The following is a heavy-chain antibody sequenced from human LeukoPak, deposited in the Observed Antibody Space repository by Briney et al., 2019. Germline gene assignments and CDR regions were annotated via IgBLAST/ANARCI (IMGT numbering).Heavy chain of an antibody. D-gene: IGHD1-14*01. Sequence: ASVKVSCKASGYTFTSYYMHWVRQAPGQGLEWMGIINPSGGSTSYAQKFQGRATMTRDTSTSTVYMELSSLRSEDTAVYYCARDLLPEDFDYWGQGTLVTVSA. CDR1: GYTFTSYY. J-gene: IGHJ4*02. V-gene: IGHV1-46*01. CDR2: INPSGGST. CDR3: ARDLLPEDFDY.